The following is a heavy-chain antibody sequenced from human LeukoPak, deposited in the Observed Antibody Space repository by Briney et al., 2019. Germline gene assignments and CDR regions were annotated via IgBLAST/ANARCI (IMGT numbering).Heavy chain of an antibody. CDR2: INSGSSTI. CDR3: ARTRSKVGTPTFDY. J-gene: IGHJ4*02. D-gene: IGHD4-23*01. V-gene: IGHV3-48*02. CDR1: GFTFSDYS. Sequence: GGSLRLSCAASGFTFSDYSMNWVRQAPGKGLEWVSYINSGSSTIYYVDSVEGRFTISRDNAKNSLYLQMNSLRDEGTAVYHCARTRSKVGTPTFDYWGQGTLVTVSS.